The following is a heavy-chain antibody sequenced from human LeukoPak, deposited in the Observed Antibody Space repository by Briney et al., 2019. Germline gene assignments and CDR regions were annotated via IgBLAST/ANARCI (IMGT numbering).Heavy chain of an antibody. V-gene: IGHV5-51*01. CDR1: GYSFTSYW. CDR3: ARLRYSCGLREEYYFDY. Sequence: GESLKISCKGSGYSFTSYWIGWVRQMPGKGLEWMGIIYPGDSDTRYSPSFQGQVTISADKSISTAYLQWSSLKASDTAMYYCARLRYSCGLREEYYFDYWGQGTLVTVSS. CDR2: IYPGDSDT. J-gene: IGHJ4*02. D-gene: IGHD5-18*01.